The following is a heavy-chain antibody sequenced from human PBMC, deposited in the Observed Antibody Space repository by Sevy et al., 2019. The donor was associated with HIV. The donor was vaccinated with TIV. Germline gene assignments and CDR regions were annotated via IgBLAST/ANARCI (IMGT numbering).Heavy chain of an antibody. D-gene: IGHD7-27*01. CDR3: AKRLGMNDAFDI. CDR2: ISGSGGST. CDR1: GFTFTSYA. Sequence: GGSLRLSCAASGFTFTSYAMSWVRQAPGKGLEWVSTISGSGGSTWYADSVKGRFAVSRDNSKNTLYLQMNNLRAEDTAIYYCAKRLGMNDAFDIWGQGTMVTVSS. J-gene: IGHJ3*02. V-gene: IGHV3-23*01.